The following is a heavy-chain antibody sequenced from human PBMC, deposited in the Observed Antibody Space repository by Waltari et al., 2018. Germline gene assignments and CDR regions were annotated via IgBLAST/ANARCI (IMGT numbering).Heavy chain of an antibody. V-gene: IGHV3-74*01. CDR3: VMYSSEFLGDC. D-gene: IGHD6-25*01. Sequence: EMQLVESGGGLVQPGGYLRLSCAASGFIFSRFWMHWVRQAPGKGLVSVSNINTDGSIRRYADSVKGRFTISRDNAKNMLFLEMNNLRVEDTAVYYCVMYSSEFLGDCWGQGTLVAVSS. CDR1: GFIFSRFW. CDR2: INTDGSIR. J-gene: IGHJ4*02.